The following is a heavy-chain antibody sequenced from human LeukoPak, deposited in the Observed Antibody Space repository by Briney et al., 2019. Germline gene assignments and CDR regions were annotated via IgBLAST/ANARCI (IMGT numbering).Heavy chain of an antibody. CDR3: ASRSLWYGEDY. J-gene: IGHJ4*02. Sequence: GGSLRLSCAASGFTFSSYAMSWVRQAPGKGLDWVSGLSGGGGSTYHADSVKGRFTISRDNSKNTLYLQMNSLRAEDTAVYYCASRSLWYGEDYWGQGTLVTVSS. CDR1: GFTFSSYA. V-gene: IGHV3-23*01. CDR2: LSGGGGST. D-gene: IGHD3-10*01.